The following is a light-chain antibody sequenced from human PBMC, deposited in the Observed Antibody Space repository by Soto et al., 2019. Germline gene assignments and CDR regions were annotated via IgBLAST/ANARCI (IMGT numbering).Light chain of an antibody. CDR3: QQREHWPPIT. J-gene: IGKJ5*01. V-gene: IGKV3D-20*02. Sequence: EIVLTQSPGTLSLSPGERATLSCSASQSVSSSYLAWYQQKPGLAPRLLIYGSTRATGIPARFSGSGSGTEFTLTISSLEPEDFAVYYCQQREHWPPITFGQGTRLEIK. CDR1: QSVSSSY. CDR2: GS.